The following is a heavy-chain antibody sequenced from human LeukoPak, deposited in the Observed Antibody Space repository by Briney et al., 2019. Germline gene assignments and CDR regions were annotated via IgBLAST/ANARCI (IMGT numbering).Heavy chain of an antibody. V-gene: IGHV4-31*03. D-gene: IGHD1-1*01. CDR3: ARDGTDNWFDP. J-gene: IGHJ5*02. CDR2: IYYSGST. CDR1: GGSISSGGYY. Sequence: SENLSLTCTVSGGSISSGGYYWSWIRQHPGKGLEWIGYIYYSGSTYYNPSLKSRVTISVDTSKNRFSLKLSSVTAADTAVYYCARDGTDNWFDPWGQGTLVTVSS.